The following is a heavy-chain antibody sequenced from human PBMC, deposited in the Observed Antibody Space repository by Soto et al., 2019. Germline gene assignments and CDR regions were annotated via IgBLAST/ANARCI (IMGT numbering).Heavy chain of an antibody. V-gene: IGHV1-69*06. D-gene: IGHD3-9*01. CDR3: ARYPNSLNTWFDP. CDR1: GGTFSNYA. J-gene: IGHJ5*02. CDR2: ITPIFDTT. Sequence: QIHLVQSGAEVKKPGSSVKISCKASGGTFSNYAISWVRQAPGQGLEWMGGITPIFDTTNYAQKFQGRLTITADTSTSTAYMELSGLRSDDTAIYFCARYPNSLNTWFDPWGQGTLVTVS.